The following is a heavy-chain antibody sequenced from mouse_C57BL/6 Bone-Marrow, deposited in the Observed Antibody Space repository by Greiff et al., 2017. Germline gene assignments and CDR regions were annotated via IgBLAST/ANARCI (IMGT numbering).Heavy chain of an antibody. J-gene: IGHJ3*01. CDR3: TPMIGKDWFAY. CDR2: IYPGNSDT. Sequence: DVQLQESGAELARPGASVKMSCKTSGYTFTSYWMHWVKQRPGQGLEWIGAIYPGNSDTSYNQKFKGKAKLTAVTSASTAYMELSSLTNEDSAVYYCTPMIGKDWFAYWGQGTLVTVSA. D-gene: IGHD2-4*01. V-gene: IGHV1-5*01. CDR1: GYTFTSYW.